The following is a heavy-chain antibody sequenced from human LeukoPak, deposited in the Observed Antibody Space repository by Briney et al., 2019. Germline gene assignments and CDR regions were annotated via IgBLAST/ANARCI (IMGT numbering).Heavy chain of an antibody. D-gene: IGHD2-2*01. V-gene: IGHV4-61*02. CDR2: IYTSGST. J-gene: IGHJ6*03. CDR3: ARDRCLDGLNGLGYCSSTSSEIMDL. Sequence: SETLSLTCTVSGVSIRSDSYYWSWIRQPAGRGVEWLVRIYTSGSTHYTPSLNSRVIISVDKSTNQFSLKLDSVTAADTAVYYCARDRCLDGLNGLGYCSSTSSEIMDLWGKGTTVTVSS. CDR1: GVSIRSDSYY.